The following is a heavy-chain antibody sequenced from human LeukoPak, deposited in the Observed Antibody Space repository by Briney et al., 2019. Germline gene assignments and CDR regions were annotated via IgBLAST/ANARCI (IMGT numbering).Heavy chain of an antibody. CDR1: GFTFSTYW. V-gene: IGHV3-74*01. D-gene: IGHD3-16*01. Sequence: GGSLRLSCAASGFTFSTYWMHWVRQAPGKGLVWVSRISSDGSNTNYADSVKGRFTISRDNANNTLYLQMNSLRAEDTAVYYCVRVRWGGLYYFDYWGQGTLVTVSS. CDR2: ISSDGSNT. J-gene: IGHJ4*02. CDR3: VRVRWGGLYYFDY.